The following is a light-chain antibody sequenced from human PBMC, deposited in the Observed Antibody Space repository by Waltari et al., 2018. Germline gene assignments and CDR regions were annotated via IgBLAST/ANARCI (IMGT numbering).Light chain of an antibody. V-gene: IGLV2-14*03. CDR1: GSAVGASDT. J-gene: IGLJ2*01. Sequence: QSALTQPASVSGSPGQSITISCSGVGSAVGASDTVSWHQHHPGKAPQVIIYDVTNRPSGVSDRFSASKSANTASLTISRLQPEDEADYYCSSQTLDGLVLFGGGTRLTVL. CDR3: SSQTLDGLVL. CDR2: DVT.